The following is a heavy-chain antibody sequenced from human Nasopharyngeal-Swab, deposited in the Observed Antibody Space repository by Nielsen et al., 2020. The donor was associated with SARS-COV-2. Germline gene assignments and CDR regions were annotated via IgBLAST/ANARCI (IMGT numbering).Heavy chain of an antibody. J-gene: IGHJ6*02. CDR1: GFTFSDYY. CDR2: ISSSSSYI. Sequence: GGSLRLSCAASGFTFSDYYMSWIRQAPGKGLEWVSSISSSSSYIYYADSVKGRFTISRDNAKNSLYLQMNSLRAEDTAVYYCARDSGYGYYYYYGMDVWGQGTTVTVSS. CDR3: ARDSGYGYYYYYGMDV. V-gene: IGHV3-11*06. D-gene: IGHD5-12*01.